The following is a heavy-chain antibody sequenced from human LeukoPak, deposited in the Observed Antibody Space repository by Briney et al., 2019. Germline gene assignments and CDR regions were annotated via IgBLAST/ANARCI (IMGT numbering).Heavy chain of an antibody. CDR3: AKDPVDDSSGYGYYFDY. V-gene: IGHV3-30*02. D-gene: IGHD3-22*01. CDR1: GFTFSSYG. J-gene: IGHJ4*02. Sequence: GGSLRLSCAASGFTFSSYGMHWVRQAPGKGLEWVACIQYDGSNKYYADSVKGRFTISRDNSKNTLYLQMNSLRAEDTAVYYCAKDPVDDSSGYGYYFDYWGQGTLVTVSS. CDR2: IQYDGSNK.